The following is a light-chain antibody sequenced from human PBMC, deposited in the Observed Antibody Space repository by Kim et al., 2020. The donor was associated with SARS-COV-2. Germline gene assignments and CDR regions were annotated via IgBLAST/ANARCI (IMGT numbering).Light chain of an antibody. Sequence: AIRITQSPSSLSASTGDRVTITCRASQGISSYLAWYQQKPGKAPKLLIFAASTLQSGVPSRFSGSGSGTDFTLTISCLQSEDFATYYCQHYYSYPWTFGQGTKLEI. CDR2: AAS. J-gene: IGKJ1*01. CDR1: QGISSY. CDR3: QHYYSYPWT. V-gene: IGKV1-8*01.